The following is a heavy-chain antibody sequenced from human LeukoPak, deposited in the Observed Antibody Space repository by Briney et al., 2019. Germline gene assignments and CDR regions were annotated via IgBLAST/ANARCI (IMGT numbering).Heavy chain of an antibody. CDR2: INDSGST. J-gene: IGHJ6*03. D-gene: IGHD5-24*01. CDR1: GGSFSGYY. V-gene: IGHV4-34*01. Sequence: SETLSLTCAVYGGSFSGYYWSWFRQPPGKGLEWIGEINDSGSTNYNPSLKSRVTMSVDTSKNQFSLKLSSVTAADTAVYYCARDVWGYNLYYYYYMDVWGKGTTVSISS. CDR3: ARDVWGYNLYYYYYMDV.